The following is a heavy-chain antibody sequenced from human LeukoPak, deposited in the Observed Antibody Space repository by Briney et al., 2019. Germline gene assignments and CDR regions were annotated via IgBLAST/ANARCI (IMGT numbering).Heavy chain of an antibody. J-gene: IGHJ4*02. CDR1: GFTFSDYY. CDR2: ISSSGSTI. V-gene: IGHV3-11*01. D-gene: IGHD4-11*01. CDR3: AKDAGLTTVELHYDY. Sequence: GGSLRLSCAASGFTFSDYYMSWIRQAPGKGLEWVSYISSSGSTIYYADSVKGRFTISRDNAKNSLYLQMNSLRAEDTAVYYCAKDAGLTTVELHYDYWGQGTLVTVSS.